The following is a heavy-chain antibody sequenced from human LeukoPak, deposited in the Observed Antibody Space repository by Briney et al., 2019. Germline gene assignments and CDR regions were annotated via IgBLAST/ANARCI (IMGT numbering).Heavy chain of an antibody. D-gene: IGHD3-9*01. CDR3: ARENDILTGYPIDY. Sequence: SVKVSCKASGGTFSSYAISWVRQAPGQGLEWMGRIIPIFGTANYAQKFQGRVTITTDESTSTAYMELSSLRSEDTAVYYCARENDILTGYPIDYWGQGTLVTVSS. J-gene: IGHJ4*02. V-gene: IGHV1-69*05. CDR2: IIPIFGTA. CDR1: GGTFSSYA.